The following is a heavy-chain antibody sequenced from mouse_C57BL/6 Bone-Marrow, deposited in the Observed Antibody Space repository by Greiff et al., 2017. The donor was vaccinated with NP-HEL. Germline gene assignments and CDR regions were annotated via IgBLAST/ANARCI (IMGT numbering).Heavy chain of an antibody. V-gene: IGHV1-64*01. CDR3: ARSYYGFAY. Sequence: QVQLKQPGAELVKPGASVKLSCKASGYTFTSYWMHWVKQRPGQGLEWIGMIHPNSGSTNYNEKFKSKATMTVDKSSSTAYMQLSSLTSEDSAVYYCARSYYGFAYWGQGTLVTVSA. CDR1: GYTFTSYW. J-gene: IGHJ3*01. CDR2: IHPNSGST. D-gene: IGHD2-10*01.